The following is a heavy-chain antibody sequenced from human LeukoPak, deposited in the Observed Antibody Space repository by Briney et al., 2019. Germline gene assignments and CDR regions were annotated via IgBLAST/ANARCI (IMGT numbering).Heavy chain of an antibody. J-gene: IGHJ6*02. CDR3: ARDDVLLWFGELGRAGMDV. Sequence: GGSLRLSCAASGFTFSSYGMHWVRQAPGKGLEWVAVIWYDGSNKYYADSVKGRFTISRDNPKNTLYLQMNSLRAEDAAVYYCARDDVLLWFGELGRAGMDVWGRGTTVTVSS. V-gene: IGHV3-33*01. CDR1: GFTFSSYG. CDR2: IWYDGSNK. D-gene: IGHD3-10*01.